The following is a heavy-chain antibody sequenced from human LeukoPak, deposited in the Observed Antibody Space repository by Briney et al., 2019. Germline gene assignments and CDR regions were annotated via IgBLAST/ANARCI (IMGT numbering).Heavy chain of an antibody. Sequence: SGGSLRLSCAASGFTFSSYGMHWVRQAPGKGLEWVAVISYDGSNKYYADSVKGRFTISRDNSKNTLYLQMNSLRAEDTAVYYCAKDRSNNWNDVGPNWFDPWGQGTLVTVSS. J-gene: IGHJ5*02. CDR3: AKDRSNNWNDVGPNWFDP. CDR1: GFTFSSYG. V-gene: IGHV3-30*18. D-gene: IGHD1-20*01. CDR2: ISYDGSNK.